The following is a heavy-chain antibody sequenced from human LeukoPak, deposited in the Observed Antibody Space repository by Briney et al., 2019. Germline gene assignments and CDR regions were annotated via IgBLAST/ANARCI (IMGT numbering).Heavy chain of an antibody. D-gene: IGHD4-23*01. CDR3: ATIDFGGNFN. CDR2: INHSGST. V-gene: IGHV4-34*01. Sequence: SETLPLTCAVYGGSFSGYFWSWLRQPPGKGLEYIGEINHSGSTNSNPSLKSRVTISVDTSKNQFSLKLNSVTAADTAVYYCATIDFGGNFNWGRGTLVTVSS. CDR1: GGSFSGYF. J-gene: IGHJ4*02.